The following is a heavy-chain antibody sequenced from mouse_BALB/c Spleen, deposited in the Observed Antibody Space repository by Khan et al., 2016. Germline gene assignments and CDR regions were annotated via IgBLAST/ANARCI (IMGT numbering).Heavy chain of an antibody. D-gene: IGHD3-3*01. V-gene: IGHV1-61*01. Sequence: VQLQESGAELVRPGASVKLSCQASRYTFTSYWMNWVKQRPGQGLEWIGMSDPSDRVTHYYQMFKDKATLTVDKSSSTAYMQLSILTSEDSAVYYCARGQGLDCWGHGTTLTVSS. CDR1: RYTFTSYW. J-gene: IGHJ2*01. CDR2: SDPSDRVT. CDR3: ARGQGLDC.